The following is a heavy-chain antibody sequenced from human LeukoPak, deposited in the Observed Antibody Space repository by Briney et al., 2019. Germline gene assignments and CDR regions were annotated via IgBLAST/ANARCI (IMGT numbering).Heavy chain of an antibody. V-gene: IGHV4-59*08. Sequence: PSETLSLTCTVSGDSISSYYWSWIRQPPGKGLEWIGYIYRRGSTKNNPSLKSRVTISMDTSKNQFALKLSSVTAADTAVYYCARQGGGGLASHWFDPWGQGTLVTVSS. J-gene: IGHJ5*02. CDR2: IYRRGST. CDR1: GDSISSYY. CDR3: ARQGGGGLASHWFDP. D-gene: IGHD3/OR15-3a*01.